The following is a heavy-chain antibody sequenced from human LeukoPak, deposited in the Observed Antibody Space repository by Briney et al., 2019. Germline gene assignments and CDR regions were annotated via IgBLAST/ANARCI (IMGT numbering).Heavy chain of an antibody. Sequence: SETLSLTSSIPGGSISSSSYYWGWIRQPPGKGLEWIGSIYYSGRTYYNPSLKSRVTISVDTSKNQFSLKLSSVTAADTAVYYCARSRQWLVRGVDYWGQGTLVTVSS. J-gene: IGHJ4*02. CDR1: GGSISSSSYY. CDR3: ARSRQWLVRGVDY. D-gene: IGHD6-19*01. CDR2: IYYSGRT. V-gene: IGHV4-39*01.